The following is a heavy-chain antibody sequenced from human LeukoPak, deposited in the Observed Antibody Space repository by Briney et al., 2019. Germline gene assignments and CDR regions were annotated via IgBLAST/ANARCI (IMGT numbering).Heavy chain of an antibody. Sequence: AGGSLRLSCAASGFPVSSNYMSWVRPAPGKGLEWVSVIYSGGSTYCADSVKGRFTISRDNSKNTLYLQMNSLRAEDTAVYYCARDGAWRAFDIWGQGTMVTVSS. J-gene: IGHJ3*02. CDR3: ARDGAWRAFDI. V-gene: IGHV3-53*01. CDR1: GFPVSSNY. CDR2: IYSGGST. D-gene: IGHD1-1*01.